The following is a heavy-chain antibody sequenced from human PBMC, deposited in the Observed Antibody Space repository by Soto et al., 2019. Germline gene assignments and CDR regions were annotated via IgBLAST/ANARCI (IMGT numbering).Heavy chain of an antibody. Sequence: PSETLSLTCAVSGGSISSNYCCCIRLSPGQGLEWIGVSNHWDSSDYNPFLKRRVTISIYASKNQYPLALSSGTAAATAIYYCAKYDNKHSHYCLDVWGQGTTVTVSS. CDR2: SNHWDSS. V-gene: IGHV4-34*01. CDR1: GGSISSNY. J-gene: IGHJ6*02. D-gene: IGHD3-9*01. CDR3: AKYDNKHSHYCLDV.